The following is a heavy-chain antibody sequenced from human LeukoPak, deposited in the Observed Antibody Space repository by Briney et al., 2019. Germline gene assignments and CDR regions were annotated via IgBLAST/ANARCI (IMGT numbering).Heavy chain of an antibody. CDR3: ARDIHGPSNWYAMSSGY. V-gene: IGHV3-23*01. Sequence: GGSLRLSCAASGFTFSSYAMSGFRQAPGKGLEWVSAISGSGGTIYYADSVKGRFTISRDNAKNSLHLQMNSLRDEDTAVYYCARDIHGPSNWYAMSSGYWGQGTLVTVSS. J-gene: IGHJ4*02. CDR2: ISGSGGTI. CDR1: GFTFSSYA. D-gene: IGHD6-13*01.